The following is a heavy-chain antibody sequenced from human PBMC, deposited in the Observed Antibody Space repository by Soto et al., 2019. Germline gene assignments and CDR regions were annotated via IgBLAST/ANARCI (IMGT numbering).Heavy chain of an antibody. CDR2: IIPIFGTA. CDR1: GGTFSSYA. CDR3: ARSTNYYGSGSYYWNWFDP. V-gene: IGHV1-69*01. D-gene: IGHD3-10*01. J-gene: IGHJ5*02. Sequence: QVQLVQSGAEVKKPGSSVKVSCKASGGTFSSYAISWVRQAPGQGLEWMGGIIPIFGTANYAQKFQGRVTITADESTSTAYMELSSLRSEDTAVCYCARSTNYYGSGSYYWNWFDPWGQGTVVTVSS.